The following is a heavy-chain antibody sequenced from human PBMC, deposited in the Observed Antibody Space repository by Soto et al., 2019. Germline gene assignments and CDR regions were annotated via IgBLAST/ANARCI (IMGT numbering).Heavy chain of an antibody. V-gene: IGHV4-34*01. CDR1: GGSLSGYY. CDR3: ARRPLNYDLWSGTAKPFDC. CDR2: INRSGST. Sequence: VQLQQWGAGLLEPSETLSLTCAVYGGSLSGYYWSWIRQSPGKGLEWIGEINRSGSTIYNPSLKSRIALLVDTPRNQFSLRLSSVTAADAAVYYCARRPLNYDLWSGTAKPFDCWGQGTLVTVSS. J-gene: IGHJ4*02. D-gene: IGHD3-3*01.